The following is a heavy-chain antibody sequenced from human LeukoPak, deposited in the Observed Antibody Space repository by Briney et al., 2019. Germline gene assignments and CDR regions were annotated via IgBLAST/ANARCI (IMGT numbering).Heavy chain of an antibody. CDR2: ISGSGGST. CDR3: AKDGDHCSSTSCHVGVFDI. J-gene: IGHJ3*02. Sequence: SGGSLRLSCAASGFTFSSYAMSWVRQAPGKGLEWVSAISGSGGSTYYADSVKGRFTISRDNSKNTLYLQMNSLRAEDTAVYYCAKDGDHCSSTSCHVGVFDIWGQGTMVTVSS. D-gene: IGHD2-2*01. CDR1: GFTFSSYA. V-gene: IGHV3-23*01.